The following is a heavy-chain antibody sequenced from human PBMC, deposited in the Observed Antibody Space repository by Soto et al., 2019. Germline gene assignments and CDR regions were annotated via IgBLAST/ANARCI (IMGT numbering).Heavy chain of an antibody. CDR1: GGSISSGGYS. Sequence: QLQLQESGSGLVKPSQTLSLTCAVSGGSISSGGYSWSWIRQPPGKGLEWIGYIYHSGSTYYNPSLKSRDTMQVDRSQDQFSLKLSSVAAAHTAVYYRARTPVPWGQGTLVTVS. V-gene: IGHV4-30-2*01. J-gene: IGHJ5*02. D-gene: IGHD2-15*01. CDR2: IYHSGST. CDR3: ARTPVP.